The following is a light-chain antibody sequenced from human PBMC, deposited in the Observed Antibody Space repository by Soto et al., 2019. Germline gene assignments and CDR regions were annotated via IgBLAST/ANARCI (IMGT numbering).Light chain of an antibody. CDR1: QTVSSSN. Sequence: EIVLTQSPGSLSLSPGERATLSCRASQTVSSSNLAWYQQKPGQAPRLLIYGASSRATGIPDRFSGSGSGTDFTLTISRLETEDFAVYHCEHFGGPWEFGRGTKVEI. J-gene: IGKJ1*01. V-gene: IGKV3-20*01. CDR2: GAS. CDR3: EHFGGPWE.